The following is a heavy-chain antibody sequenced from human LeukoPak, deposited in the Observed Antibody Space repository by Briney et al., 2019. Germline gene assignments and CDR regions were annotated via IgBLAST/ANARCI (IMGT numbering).Heavy chain of an antibody. CDR3: ARIRYDSSGYYHSAPFDY. Sequence: GGSLRLSCAASGFTFSRCALHWVRQAPGKGLEWVAVILYDGSNKYYADSVKGRFTISRDNSKNTLYLQMNSLRAEDTDVYNCARIRYDSSGYYHSAPFDYWGQGTLVTVSS. D-gene: IGHD3-22*01. J-gene: IGHJ4*02. CDR1: GFTFSRCA. CDR2: ILYDGSNK. V-gene: IGHV3-30-3*01.